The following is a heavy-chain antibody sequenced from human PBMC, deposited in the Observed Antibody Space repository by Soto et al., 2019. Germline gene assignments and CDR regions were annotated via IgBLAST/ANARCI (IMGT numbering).Heavy chain of an antibody. V-gene: IGHV3-30-3*01. J-gene: IGHJ6*02. CDR3: ARDLVVTATLLTHYCYYYYGMDV. CDR2: ISYDGSNK. D-gene: IGHD2-21*02. Sequence: GGSLRLSCAASGFTFSSYAMHWVRQAPGKGLEWVAVISYDGSNKYYADSVKGRFTISRDNSKNTLYLQMNSLRAEDTAVYYCARDLVVTATLLTHYCYYYYGMDVWGQGTTVTVSS. CDR1: GFTFSSYA.